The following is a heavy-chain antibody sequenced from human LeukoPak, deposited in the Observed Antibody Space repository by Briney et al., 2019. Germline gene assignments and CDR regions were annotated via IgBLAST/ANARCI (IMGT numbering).Heavy chain of an antibody. Sequence: ASVKVSCKASGYTFTSYGISWVRQAPGQGLEWMGWISACNGNTNYAQKLQGRVTMTTDTSTSTAYMELRSLRSDDTAVYYCARDRVSRLSGWYQFDPWGQGTLVIVSS. J-gene: IGHJ5*02. CDR3: ARDRVSRLSGWYQFDP. D-gene: IGHD6-19*01. V-gene: IGHV1-18*01. CDR2: ISACNGNT. CDR1: GYTFTSYG.